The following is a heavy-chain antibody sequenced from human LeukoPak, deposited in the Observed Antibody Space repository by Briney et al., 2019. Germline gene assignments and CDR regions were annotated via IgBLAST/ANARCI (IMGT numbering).Heavy chain of an antibody. CDR2: IKEDGSET. V-gene: IGHV3-7*04. CDR3: ARGVGTDY. J-gene: IGHJ4*02. Sequence: GGSLRVSCADSGFSFSSARMCSVRQAPGKGLEWVANIKEDGSETYYVDSVKGRFTISRDNAKNSLYLQMNSLRVEDTAVYYYARGVGTDYWGQGTLVTVSS. CDR1: GFSFSSAR. D-gene: IGHD1-26*01.